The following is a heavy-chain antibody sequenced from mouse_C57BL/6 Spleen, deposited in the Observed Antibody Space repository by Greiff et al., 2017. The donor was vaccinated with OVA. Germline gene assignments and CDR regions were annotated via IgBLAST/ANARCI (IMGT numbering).Heavy chain of an antibody. J-gene: IGHJ2*01. Sequence: VQLQQPGAELVMPGASVKLSCKASGYTFTSYWMHWVKQRPGQGLEWIGEIDPSDSYTNYNQKFKGKSTLTVDTSSSTAYMQLSSLTSEDSAVYYCARHYGSSYAFDYWGQGTTLTVSS. CDR3: ARHYGSSYAFDY. CDR1: GYTFTSYW. CDR2: IDPSDSYT. D-gene: IGHD1-1*01. V-gene: IGHV1-69*01.